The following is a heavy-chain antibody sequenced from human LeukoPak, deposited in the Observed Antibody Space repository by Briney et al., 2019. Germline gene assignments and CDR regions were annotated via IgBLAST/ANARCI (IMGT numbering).Heavy chain of an antibody. CDR1: GYTFTNYA. J-gene: IGHJ4*02. CDR2: ISIYNGNT. Sequence: ASVKVSYKASGYTFTNYAINWVRPAPGHGLEWMGWISIYNGNTNYTQNLQGRVTMTTDTSTNTAYMELRSLRSDDTAVYYCARTSAYGSSWHSYWGQGTLVTVSS. V-gene: IGHV1-18*01. CDR3: ARTSAYGSSWHSY. D-gene: IGHD6-13*01.